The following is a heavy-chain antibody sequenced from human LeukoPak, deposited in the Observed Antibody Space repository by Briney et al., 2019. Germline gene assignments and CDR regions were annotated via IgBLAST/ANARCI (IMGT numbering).Heavy chain of an antibody. V-gene: IGHV4-4*07. J-gene: IGHJ4*02. CDR3: ARNGVAGGDFDY. CDR1: GGSISSYY. Sequence: SETLSLTCTVSGGSISSYYWSWIRQPAGKGLEWIGRIYTSGSTNYNPSLKSRVIMSVDTSKNQFSLKLSSVTAADTAVYYCARNGVAGGDFDYWGQGTLVTVSS. CDR2: IYTSGST. D-gene: IGHD2-8*01.